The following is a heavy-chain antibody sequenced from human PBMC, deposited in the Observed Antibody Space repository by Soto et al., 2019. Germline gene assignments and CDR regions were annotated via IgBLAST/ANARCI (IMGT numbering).Heavy chain of an antibody. CDR2: IIPIFGTA. CDR1: GGTFSSYA. V-gene: IGHV1-69*06. D-gene: IGHD3-3*01. CDR3: ARGRARESLLEWLLLGGMDV. J-gene: IGHJ6*02. Sequence: QVQLVQSGAEVKKPGSSVKVSCKASGGTFSSYAISWVRQAPGQGLEWMGGIIPIFGTANYAQKFQGRVTSTADKSTSTAYMELSSLRSEDTAVYYCARGRARESLLEWLLLGGMDVWGQGTTVTVSS.